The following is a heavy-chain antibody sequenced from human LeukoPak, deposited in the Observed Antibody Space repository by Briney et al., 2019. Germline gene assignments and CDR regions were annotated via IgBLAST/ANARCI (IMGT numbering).Heavy chain of an antibody. V-gene: IGHV4-30-2*01. D-gene: IGHD2-8*02. Sequence: PSETLSLTCAVSGGSISSGGYSWSWIRQPPGKGLEWIGYIYHSGSTYYNPSLKSRVTISVDRSKNQFSLKLSSVTAADTAVYYCARERSTGGLQGFQHWGQGTLVTVSS. CDR2: IYHSGST. CDR1: GGSISSGGYS. J-gene: IGHJ1*01. CDR3: ARERSTGGLQGFQH.